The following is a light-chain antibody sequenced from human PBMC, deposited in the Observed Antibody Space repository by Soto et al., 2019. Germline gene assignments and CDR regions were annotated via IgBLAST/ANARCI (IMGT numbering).Light chain of an antibody. CDR2: RNN. Sequence: QSVLTQPPSASGTPGQRVTISCSGSSSNIGSNYVYWYQQLPGTAPKLLIYRNNQRPSGVPDRFSGSKSGTSASLAISGLRSEDEADYSCVTWDDSLSGLVFGTGTKLTVL. V-gene: IGLV1-47*01. J-gene: IGLJ1*01. CDR3: VTWDDSLSGLV. CDR1: SSNIGSNY.